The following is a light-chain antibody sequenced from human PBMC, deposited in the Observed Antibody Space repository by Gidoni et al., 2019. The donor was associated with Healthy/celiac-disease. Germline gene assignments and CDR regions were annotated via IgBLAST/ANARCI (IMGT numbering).Light chain of an antibody. Sequence: DFQMTQSPSSLSASVGDRVTITCRASQSISSYLNWYQQKPGKAPKLLIYAASSLQSGVPSRFSGSGSGTDFTLTISSLQPEDFATYYCQQSYSNPWTFGQGTKVEIK. J-gene: IGKJ1*01. CDR3: QQSYSNPWT. CDR1: QSISSY. CDR2: AAS. V-gene: IGKV1-39*01.